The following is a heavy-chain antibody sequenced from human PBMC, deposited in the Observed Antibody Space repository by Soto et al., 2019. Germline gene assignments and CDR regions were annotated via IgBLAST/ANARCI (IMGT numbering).Heavy chain of an antibody. CDR1: GRSFSGFY. CDR3: ARMAGPWYFDL. V-gene: IGHV4-34*01. Sequence: PSETLSLTCAVHGRSFSGFYWTWIRQPPGKGLEWIGEINHSGSSNYNPPLKSRVTMSLDTSRNQFSLSLNSVTAADTAVYYCARMAGPWYFDLWGRGTLVTVSS. J-gene: IGHJ2*01. CDR2: INHSGSS.